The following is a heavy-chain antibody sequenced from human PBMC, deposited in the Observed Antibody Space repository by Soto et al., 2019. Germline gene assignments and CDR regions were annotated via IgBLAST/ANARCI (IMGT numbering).Heavy chain of an antibody. V-gene: IGHV4-39*01. CDR3: ARRERAAGTDWWFDP. CDR2: IYYSGST. D-gene: IGHD6-13*01. CDR1: GGSISSSSFH. Sequence: QLQLQESGPGLVKPSETLSLTCTVSGGSISSSSFHWGWIRQPPGKGLEWIGSIYYSGSTYYSPSLKSRVPRSVDTSKTQFPLKLSSVTAADTAVYYCARRERAAGTDWWFDPWGQGTLVTVSS. J-gene: IGHJ5*02.